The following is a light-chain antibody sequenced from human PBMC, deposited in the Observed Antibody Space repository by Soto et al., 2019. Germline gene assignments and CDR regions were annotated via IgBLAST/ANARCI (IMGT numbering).Light chain of an antibody. CDR1: QGISTF. J-gene: IGKJ5*01. CDR3: RQHDNFPIT. V-gene: IGKV1-9*01. Sequence: DIQLTQSPSFLSASVGDRVTITCRASQGISTFLVWYQQKPGEAPKSLIYAASTLQTGVPSRFSGSGSGTEFTLTISSLQPEDSATYYCRQHDNFPITFGQGTRLDIK. CDR2: AAS.